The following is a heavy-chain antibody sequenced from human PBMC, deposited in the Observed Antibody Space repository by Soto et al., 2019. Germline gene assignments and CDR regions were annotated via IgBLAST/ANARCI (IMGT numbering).Heavy chain of an antibody. CDR2: IGTTSSYI. V-gene: IGHV3-21*06. J-gene: IGHJ6*02. CDR3: ARVMCGDCSTYYYYSMDV. D-gene: IGHD2-21*02. Sequence: EVQLVESGGGLVKPGGSLRLSCAASGFTFGTYTMNWVRQAPGKGLEWVSSIGTTSSYIYYADSVRGRFTISRDNARDSVYLQMSSLRAEDTAVYYCARVMCGDCSTYYYYSMDVWGQGTTVTVSS. CDR1: GFTFGTYT.